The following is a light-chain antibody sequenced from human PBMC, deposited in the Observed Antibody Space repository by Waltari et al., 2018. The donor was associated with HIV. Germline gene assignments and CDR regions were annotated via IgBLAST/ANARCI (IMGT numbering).Light chain of an antibody. CDR1: QSLQHTDGKTY. CDR2: EVS. Sequence: IVMTQTPLSVSVTPGQPASISCRSSQSLQHTDGKTYLYWYLQKSGQPPQVLIYEVSNRFSGVPERFIGSGSGTNFTLKISRVEAGDVGIYYCMQSLHLLYTFGQGTKLDIK. CDR3: MQSLHLLYT. J-gene: IGKJ2*01. V-gene: IGKV2D-29*01.